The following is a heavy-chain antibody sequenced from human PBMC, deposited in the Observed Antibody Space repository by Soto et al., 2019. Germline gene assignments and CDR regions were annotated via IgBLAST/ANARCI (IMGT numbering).Heavy chain of an antibody. V-gene: IGHV3-33*01. Sequence: QVQLVESGGGVIQPGKSLRLSCAASGFAFSADAMHWVRQAPGKGLEWVAVLWADGSRQVYLDSVKGRFSISRDNSKNTLSQQTNNLRIDDTAMYFCGRGIGYWGLSDNWGQGTLVSVSP. J-gene: IGHJ4*02. CDR2: LWADGSRQ. CDR1: GFAFSADA. CDR3: GRGIGYWGLSDN. D-gene: IGHD2-2*03.